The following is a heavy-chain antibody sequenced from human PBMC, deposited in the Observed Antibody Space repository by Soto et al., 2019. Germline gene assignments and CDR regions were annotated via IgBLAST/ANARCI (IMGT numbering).Heavy chain of an antibody. CDR1: GGSISSSSSS. V-gene: IGHV4-39*01. D-gene: IGHD2-2*01. J-gene: IGHJ6*03. CDR2: ISYSGST. Sequence: QLQLQESGPGLVKPSETMSLTCTVSGGSISSSSSSWGWIRQPPGKGLEWLGIISYSGSTYYSLSLKSRVTISVDASKNLFSLKLSSVTAADTAVYYRARTYVTDVVVVPASKDYMDVWGKGTTVTVSS. CDR3: ARTYVTDVVVVPASKDYMDV.